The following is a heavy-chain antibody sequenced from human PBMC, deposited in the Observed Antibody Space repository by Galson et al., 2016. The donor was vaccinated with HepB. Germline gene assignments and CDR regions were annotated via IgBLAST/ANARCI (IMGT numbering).Heavy chain of an antibody. D-gene: IGHD3-10*01. V-gene: IGHV1-2*02. CDR1: GYTFTDYY. CDR3: ARERPIYYGSGNYYYFDY. CDR2: INPNSGGT. J-gene: IGHJ4*02. Sequence: SVKVSCKASGYTFTDYYMHWVRQAPGQGLEWMGWINPNSGGTNYAQKFQGRVTMTRDTSISTAYMELSRLRSDDTAVYYCARERPIYYGSGNYYYFDYWGQGTLATVSS.